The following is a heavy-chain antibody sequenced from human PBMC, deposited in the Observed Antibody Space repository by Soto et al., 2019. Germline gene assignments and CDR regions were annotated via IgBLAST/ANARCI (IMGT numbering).Heavy chain of an antibody. V-gene: IGHV1-18*01. J-gene: IGHJ4*02. CDR1: GYLFTSYG. CDR3: ARQTGAANTPHCTDY. Sequence: QVQLLQSGAEVKKPGASVKVSCKTSGYLFTSYGINWVRRAPGQGLEWLGRISAYNGDTNYAQKFQGRVPMTTDTPTSTAYLDLGSLRSDDTAVYYCARQTGAANTPHCTDYWGKGTVFAVSS. CDR2: ISAYNGDT. D-gene: IGHD2-8*01.